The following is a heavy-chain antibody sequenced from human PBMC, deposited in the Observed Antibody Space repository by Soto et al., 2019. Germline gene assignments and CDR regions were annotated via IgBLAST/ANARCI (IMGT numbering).Heavy chain of an antibody. Sequence: QITLKESGPALVKPTQTLTLTCSFSGFSLSTSEVGVAWIRQPPGKALEWLALIYWDEDKRYSPSLKSRLTITKDPSTSEVVLTRTSVDPVDTGTYCCAHKGGRGAGMDVWGQGTMVTVSS. D-gene: IGHD2-15*01. CDR1: GFSLSTSEVG. CDR3: AHKGGRGAGMDV. CDR2: IYWDEDK. V-gene: IGHV2-5*02. J-gene: IGHJ6*02.